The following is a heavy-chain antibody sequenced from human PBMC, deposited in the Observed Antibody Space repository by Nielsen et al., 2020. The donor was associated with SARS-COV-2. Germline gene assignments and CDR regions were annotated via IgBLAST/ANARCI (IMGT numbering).Heavy chain of an antibody. CDR2: IYYSGST. D-gene: IGHD5-18*01. CDR3: ARRAEGLELWRRYFYYMDV. V-gene: IGHV4-39*01. Sequence: SETLSLTCTVSGGSISSSSYYWGWIRQPPGKGLEWIGSIYYSGSTYYNPSLKSRVTISVDTSKNQFSLKLSSVTAADTAVYYCARRAEGLELWRRYFYYMDVWGKGTTVTVSS. CDR1: GGSISSSSYY. J-gene: IGHJ6*03.